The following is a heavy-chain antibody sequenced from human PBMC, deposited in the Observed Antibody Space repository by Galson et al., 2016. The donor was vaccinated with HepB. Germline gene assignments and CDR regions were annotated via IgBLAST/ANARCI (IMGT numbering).Heavy chain of an antibody. J-gene: IGHJ6*03. D-gene: IGHD1-20*01. CDR2: IYYNGST. Sequence: SETLSLTCNVSGGSIRSYYWSWIRQPPEKGLEWIGNIYYNGSTNYNPSLKSRVTISVHTSKTQFSLKLSSVTAADTAVYYCARELPVYDWNDDGYYFYMDVWGTGAPVTVSS. CDR3: ARELPVYDWNDDGYYFYMDV. V-gene: IGHV4-59*01. CDR1: GGSIRSYY.